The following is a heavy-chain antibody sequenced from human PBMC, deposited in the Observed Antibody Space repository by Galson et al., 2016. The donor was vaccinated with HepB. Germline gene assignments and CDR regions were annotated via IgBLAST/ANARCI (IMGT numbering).Heavy chain of an antibody. J-gene: IGHJ4*02. CDR3: ARTAVTGPSFFSF. CDR1: GYTFIHYG. CDR2: ISTDNGDI. D-gene: IGHD4-17*01. Sequence: SVKVSCKASGYTFIHYGISWVRQAPGQGLEWTGWISTDNGDINYAQKFQGRLSMTTDTSTSTAYMELRSLRSDDSAVYYCARTAVTGPSFFSFWGQGTLVSVSS. V-gene: IGHV1-18*01.